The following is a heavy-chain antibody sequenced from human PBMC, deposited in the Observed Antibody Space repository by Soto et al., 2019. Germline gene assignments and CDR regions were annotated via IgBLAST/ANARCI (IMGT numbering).Heavy chain of an antibody. V-gene: IGHV3-53*02. CDR1: GFTVSSNY. CDR3: ARDLSVGAFDI. Sequence: EVQLVETGGGLIQPGGSLRLSCAASGFTVSSNYMNWVRQAPGKGLEWVSVVYSGGSTYYADSVKGRFTISRDNSKNTLYLQMNSLRAEDTAVYYCARDLSVGAFDIWGQGTMVTVSS. CDR2: VYSGGST. D-gene: IGHD3-16*02. J-gene: IGHJ3*02.